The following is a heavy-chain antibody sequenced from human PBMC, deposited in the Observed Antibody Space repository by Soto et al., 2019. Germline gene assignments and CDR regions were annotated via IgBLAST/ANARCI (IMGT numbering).Heavy chain of an antibody. V-gene: IGHV4-59*01. CDR2: IYYSGST. J-gene: IGHJ5*02. Sequence: SETLSLTCTVSGGSITNYYWNWIRQPPGEGLEWIGRIYYSGSTVYKPSLKGRLTVSLDTSKHQLSLKLSSVNAADTAVYYCARGQEISRFDPWGQGTLVTVSS. CDR3: ARGQEISRFDP. CDR1: GGSITNYY. D-gene: IGHD2-15*01.